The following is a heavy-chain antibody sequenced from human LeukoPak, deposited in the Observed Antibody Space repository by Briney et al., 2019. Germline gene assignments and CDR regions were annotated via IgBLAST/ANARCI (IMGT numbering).Heavy chain of an antibody. CDR3: ARVEVGYYYYMDV. V-gene: IGHV4-59*11. Sequence: SETLSLTCTVSGGSISSHYWSWIRQPPGKGLEWIGYIYYSGSTNYNPSLKRRVTISVDTSKNQFSLKLSSVTAADTAVYYCARVEVGYYYYMDVWGKGTTVTVSS. CDR1: GGSISSHY. J-gene: IGHJ6*03. CDR2: IYYSGST. D-gene: IGHD3-22*01.